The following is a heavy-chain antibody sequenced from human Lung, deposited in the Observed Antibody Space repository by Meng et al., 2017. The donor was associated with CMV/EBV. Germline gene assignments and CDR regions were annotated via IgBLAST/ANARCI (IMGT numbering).Heavy chain of an antibody. CDR1: GYSITNHNW. CDR3: LRRSGGSV. V-gene: IGHV4-4*02. D-gene: IGHD3-10*01. J-gene: IGHJ1*01. Sequence: QVAVRESGPAPLKPSDPLFLPSPVSGYSITNHNWWSWVRQPPGKGLEWIGEIPHRGSSAYNPSLKSRVSMSIDKSKNQFSLKLTSVTAADTAVYHCLRRSGGSVWGQGTLVTVSS. CDR2: IPHRGSS.